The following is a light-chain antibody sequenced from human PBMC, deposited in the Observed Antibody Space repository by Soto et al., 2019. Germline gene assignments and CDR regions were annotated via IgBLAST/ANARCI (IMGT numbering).Light chain of an antibody. Sequence: EIVVTQSPGILSVSPGDRATLSCRASQSVSTNFAWYQQKPGQAPTLLIYAASTRATGIPARFTGSGSGTDFTLTMASLQSEDFAVYYCQEYSKWPLFTFGPGTRVDIK. J-gene: IGKJ3*01. CDR2: AAS. CDR1: QSVSTN. CDR3: QEYSKWPLFT. V-gene: IGKV3-15*01.